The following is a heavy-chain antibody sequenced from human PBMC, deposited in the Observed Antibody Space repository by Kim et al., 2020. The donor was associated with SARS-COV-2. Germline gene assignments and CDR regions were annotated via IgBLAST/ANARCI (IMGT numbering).Heavy chain of an antibody. Sequence: SETLSLTCTVSGGSISSSSYYWGGIRQPPGKGLEWIGSIYYSGSTYSNPSLKSRVTISVDTSKNQFSLKLSTVTAADTAVYYCARSFLWFGELLPPSWVSFYFDYWGQGTLVTVSS. D-gene: IGHD3-10*01. CDR3: ARSFLWFGELLPPSWVSFYFDY. CDR1: GGSISSSSYY. CDR2: IYYSGST. J-gene: IGHJ4*02. V-gene: IGHV4-39*01.